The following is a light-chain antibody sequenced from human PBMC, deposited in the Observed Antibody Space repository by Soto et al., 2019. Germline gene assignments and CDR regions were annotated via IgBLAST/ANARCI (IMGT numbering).Light chain of an antibody. CDR3: QQYRMSPNT. V-gene: IGKV3-20*01. CDR1: QGVSSSY. Sequence: ELVLTQSPGTLSLSPGERATLSCRASQGVSSSYLGWYQLKRGQAPRLLIYGASSRATGMPDRFSGSGSGTDFSLTIRGLKPEDFAVYYCQQYRMSPNTFGQGTRLEIK. J-gene: IGKJ5*01. CDR2: GAS.